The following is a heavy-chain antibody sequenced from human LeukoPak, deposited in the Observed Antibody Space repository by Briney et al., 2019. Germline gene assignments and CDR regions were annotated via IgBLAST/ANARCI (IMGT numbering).Heavy chain of an antibody. D-gene: IGHD3-10*01. CDR3: AKDHYYGSGSYWIRYYYYGMDV. CDR2: ISSGSSYI. Sequence: GGSLRLSCAASGFTFSTYSMNWVRQAAGKGLEWVSSISSGSSYIYYADSVKGRFTISRDNSKNTLYLQMNSLRAEDTAVYYCAKDHYYGSGSYWIRYYYYGMDVWGQGTTVTVSS. J-gene: IGHJ6*02. CDR1: GFTFSTYS. V-gene: IGHV3-21*04.